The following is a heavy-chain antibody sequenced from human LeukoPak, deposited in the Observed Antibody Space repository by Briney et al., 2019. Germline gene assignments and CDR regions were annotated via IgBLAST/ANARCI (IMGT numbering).Heavy chain of an antibody. Sequence: PGASVKVSCKASGYTFTGYYMHWVRQAPGQGLEWMGWINPNSGGTNYAQKFQGRVTMTRDTSISTAYMELSRLRSDDTAVYYCARAGPGYSGSGPLFDIWGQGTMVTVSS. J-gene: IGHJ3*02. V-gene: IGHV1-2*02. CDR1: GYTFTGYY. D-gene: IGHD6-6*01. CDR3: ARAGPGYSGSGPLFDI. CDR2: INPNSGGT.